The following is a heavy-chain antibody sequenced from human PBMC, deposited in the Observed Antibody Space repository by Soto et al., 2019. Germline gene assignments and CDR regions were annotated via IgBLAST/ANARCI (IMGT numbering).Heavy chain of an antibody. CDR2: IYHSGST. J-gene: IGHJ6*02. CDR1: GGSISSSNW. CDR3: EGFSGSGSYYRGLHYGMDV. Sequence: SETLSLTCAVSGGSISSSNWWSWVRQPPGKGLEWIGEIYHSGSTNYNPSLKSRVTISVDKSKNQFSLKLSSVTAADTAVYYCEGFSGSGSYYRGLHYGMDVWGPGTTVTVSS. V-gene: IGHV4-4*02. D-gene: IGHD3-10*01.